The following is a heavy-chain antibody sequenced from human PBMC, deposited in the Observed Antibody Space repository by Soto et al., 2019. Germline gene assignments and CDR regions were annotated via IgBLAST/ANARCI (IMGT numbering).Heavy chain of an antibody. J-gene: IGHJ6*02. CDR3: ARDRDVQQWLAYYYYGMDV. CDR2: IYYSGST. D-gene: IGHD6-19*01. CDR1: GGSVSSGSYY. V-gene: IGHV4-61*01. Sequence: SETLSLTCTVSGGSVSSGSYYWSWIRQPPGKGLEWIGYIYYSGSTNYNPSLKSRVTISVDTSKNQFSLKLSSVTAADTAVYYCARDRDVQQWLAYYYYGMDVWGQGTTVTVSS.